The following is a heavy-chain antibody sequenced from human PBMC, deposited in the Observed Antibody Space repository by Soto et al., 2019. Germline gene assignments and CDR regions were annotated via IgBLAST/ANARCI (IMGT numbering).Heavy chain of an antibody. CDR3: ARGPRGITTAWGGAPAGY. V-gene: IGHV3-21*01. CDR2: ISSTSSYI. CDR1: GFTFSSYS. Sequence: EVQLVESGGGLVKPGGSLRLSCAASGFTFSSYSMNWVRQAPGKGLEWVSSISSTSSYIYYADSVKGRFTISRDNAKKLLYLQMTVMRVVDTAVYYGARGPRGITTAWGGAPAGYWGQGILVTVSS. D-gene: IGHD3-10*01. J-gene: IGHJ4*02.